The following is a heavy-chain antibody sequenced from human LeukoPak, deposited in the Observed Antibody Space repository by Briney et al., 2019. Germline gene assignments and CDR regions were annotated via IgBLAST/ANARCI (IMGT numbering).Heavy chain of an antibody. V-gene: IGHV3-7*04. J-gene: IGHJ4*02. CDR2: IKQDGSEK. CDR1: GFTFSNYW. Sequence: QPGGSLRLSCAASGFTFSNYWMNWVRQAPGKGLEWVANIKQDGSEKYYVDSVKGRFTISRDSAKNSLYLQMNSLRAEDTAVYYCGRGYLIDYWGQGTLVTVSS. CDR3: GRGYLIDY. D-gene: IGHD1-26*01.